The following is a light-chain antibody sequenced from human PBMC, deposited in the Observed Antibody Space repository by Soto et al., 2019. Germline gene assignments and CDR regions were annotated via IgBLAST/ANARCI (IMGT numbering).Light chain of an antibody. CDR3: QYYDTSPIT. V-gene: IGKV3-20*01. Sequence: LVLTQSPGTLSLSPGERATLSCRASQSGTNLAWYQQKPGQAPRLLIYAASSRATGIPDRFSGSGSGTDFTLTISRLEPEDFEVYYCQYYDTSPITFGQGTRLEIK. J-gene: IGKJ5*01. CDR1: QSGTN. CDR2: AAS.